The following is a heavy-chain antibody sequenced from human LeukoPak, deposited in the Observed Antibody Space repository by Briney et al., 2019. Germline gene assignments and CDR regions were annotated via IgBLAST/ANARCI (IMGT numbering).Heavy chain of an antibody. CDR3: ARDPHYDFWSGRNWSDP. Sequence: SETLSLTCTVSGGSISSYYWSWIRQPAGKGLEWIGRIYTSGSTNYNPSLKSRVTMSVDTSKNQFSLKLSSVTAADTAVYYCARDPHYDFWSGRNWSDPWGQGTLVTVSS. CDR1: GGSISSYY. D-gene: IGHD3-3*01. V-gene: IGHV4-4*07. J-gene: IGHJ5*02. CDR2: IYTSGST.